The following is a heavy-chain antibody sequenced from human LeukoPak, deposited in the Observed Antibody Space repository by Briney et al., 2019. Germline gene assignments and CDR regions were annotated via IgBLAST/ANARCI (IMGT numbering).Heavy chain of an antibody. V-gene: IGHV4-38-2*02. Sequence: SETLSLTCAVSGYSISSGYYWGWVRQPPGKGLEWIGSMYHSGNTYYNPSLKSRVTISVDTSKNQFSLKLSSVTAADTAVYYCATECSGGSCCHDYWGQGTPVTVSS. D-gene: IGHD2-15*01. CDR3: ATECSGGSCCHDY. J-gene: IGHJ4*02. CDR2: MYHSGNT. CDR1: GYSISSGYY.